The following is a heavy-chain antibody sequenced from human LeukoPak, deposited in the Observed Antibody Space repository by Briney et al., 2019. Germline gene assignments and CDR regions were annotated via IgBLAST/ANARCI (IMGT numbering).Heavy chain of an antibody. CDR3: AGGISATGGG. CDR1: GFTFSTYW. J-gene: IGHJ3*01. CDR2: INSDGSIT. D-gene: IGHD6-13*01. V-gene: IGHV3-74*01. Sequence: GGSLRLSCAASGFTFSTYWMHWVRQVPGKGLVWVSRINSDGSITTYADSVKGRFTISRDNAKNTLYLQMNSLRVEDTVVYYCAGGISATGGGWGQGTMVTVSS.